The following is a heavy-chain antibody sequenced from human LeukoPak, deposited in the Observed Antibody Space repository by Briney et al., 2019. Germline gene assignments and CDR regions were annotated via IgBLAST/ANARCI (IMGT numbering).Heavy chain of an antibody. Sequence: SVKVSCKASGGTFSSYAISWVRQAPGQGLEWMGRIILILGIANYAQKFQGRVTITADKSTSTAYMELSSLRSEDTAVYYCAVTYYYDSSGYLDAEEFDYWGQGTLVTVSS. CDR2: IILILGIA. D-gene: IGHD3-22*01. V-gene: IGHV1-69*04. J-gene: IGHJ4*02. CDR3: AVTYYYDSSGYLDAEEFDY. CDR1: GGTFSSYA.